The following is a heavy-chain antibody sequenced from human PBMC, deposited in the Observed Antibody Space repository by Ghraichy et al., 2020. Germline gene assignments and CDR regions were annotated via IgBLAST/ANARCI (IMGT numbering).Heavy chain of an antibody. Sequence: SQTLSLTCAISGDSVSSNSAAWNWIRLSPSRGLEWLGRTYYRSKWYSYYAVSVRSRITISLDTSKNQFSLQLNSVTPEDTAFYYCARGPAYFQHWGQGTLVTVSS. J-gene: IGHJ1*01. CDR1: GDSVSSNSAA. CDR3: ARGPAYFQH. V-gene: IGHV6-1*01. CDR2: TYYRSKWYS.